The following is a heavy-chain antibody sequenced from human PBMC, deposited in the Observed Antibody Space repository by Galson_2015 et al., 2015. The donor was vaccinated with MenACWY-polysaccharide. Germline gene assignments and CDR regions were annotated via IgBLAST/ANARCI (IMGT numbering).Heavy chain of an antibody. CDR3: AKGKLGDNRD. D-gene: IGHD5-24*01. Sequence: SLRLSCAASGFTFSDTAMGWVRQAPGKGLEWAAAVPGSAASTFYADSVKGRFTISRDNSNNMLYLQMNSLTVEDTAMYYCAKGKLGDNRDWGQGTLVTVSS. CDR2: VPGSAAST. V-gene: IGHV3-23*01. CDR1: GFTFSDTA. J-gene: IGHJ4*02.